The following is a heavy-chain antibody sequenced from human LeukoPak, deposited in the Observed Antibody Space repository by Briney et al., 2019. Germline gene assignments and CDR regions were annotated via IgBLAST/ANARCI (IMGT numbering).Heavy chain of an antibody. V-gene: IGHV5-51*01. J-gene: IGHJ4*02. CDR2: IYPGDSET. CDR3: ARAQETANYFDTSGYQY. D-gene: IGHD3-22*01. Sequence: GESLKISCKGSGYTFSNYWIVWVRQMPGKGLEWMGNIYPGDSETRYSPSFQGQVTFSADKSASTAYLQWSSLKASDTAMYYCARAQETANYFDTSGYQYWGRGTLVTVSS. CDR1: GYTFSNYW.